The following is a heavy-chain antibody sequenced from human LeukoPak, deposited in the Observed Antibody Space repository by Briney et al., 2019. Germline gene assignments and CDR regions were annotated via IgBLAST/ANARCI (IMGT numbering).Heavy chain of an antibody. CDR1: GYTFTSYH. V-gene: IGHV1-2*02. J-gene: IGHJ4*02. D-gene: IGHD3-10*01. Sequence: WASVEVSCKASGYTFTSYHITWVRQAPGQGLEWMGWINPNSGDTNYAQKFQGRVTMTRDTSISTAYMELSRLRSDDTAVYYCATEGSYYNVFDYWGQGTLVTVSS. CDR3: ATEGSYYNVFDY. CDR2: INPNSGDT.